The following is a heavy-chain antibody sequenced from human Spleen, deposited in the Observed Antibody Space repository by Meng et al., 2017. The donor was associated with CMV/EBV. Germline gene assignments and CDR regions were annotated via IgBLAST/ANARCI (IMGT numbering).Heavy chain of an antibody. CDR1: GYTFTSYY. CDR3: ARDPVVGEDRGDDY. D-gene: IGHD2-2*01. Sequence: ASGKVADKASGYTFTSYYMHWVRQAPGQGLEWMGIINPSGGSTSYAQKFQGRVTMTRDTSTSTVYMELSSLRSEDTAVYYCARDPVVGEDRGDDYWGQGTLVTVSS. V-gene: IGHV1-46*01. J-gene: IGHJ4*02. CDR2: INPSGGST.